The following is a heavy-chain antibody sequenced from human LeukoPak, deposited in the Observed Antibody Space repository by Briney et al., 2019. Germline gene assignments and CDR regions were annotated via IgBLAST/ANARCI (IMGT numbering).Heavy chain of an antibody. CDR1: GFTFSSYA. D-gene: IGHD5-18*01. CDR3: ATEPNTDTDY. V-gene: IGHV3-23*01. Sequence: GGSLRLSCAASGFTFSSYAMSWVRQAPGKGLEWVSGISASGGSTFYADSVKGRFTISRDNSKNTLYLHLNSLRAEDTAVYYCATEPNTDTDYWGQGTLVSVSS. J-gene: IGHJ4*02. CDR2: ISASGGST.